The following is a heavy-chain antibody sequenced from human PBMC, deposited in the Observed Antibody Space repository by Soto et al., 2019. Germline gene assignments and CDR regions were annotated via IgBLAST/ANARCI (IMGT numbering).Heavy chain of an antibody. J-gene: IGHJ3*02. Sequence: PGGSLRLSCAASGFSFDRYWMNWVRQAPGKGLEWVANIKQDGSEKNYVDSVESRFTISRDNAKSSLYLQMNSLRAEDTAVYYCAREPRFWTGTTDAFDIWGQGTWSPSPQ. CDR3: AREPRFWTGTTDAFDI. D-gene: IGHD3-9*01. V-gene: IGHV3-7*05. CDR1: GFSFDRYW. CDR2: IKQDGSEK.